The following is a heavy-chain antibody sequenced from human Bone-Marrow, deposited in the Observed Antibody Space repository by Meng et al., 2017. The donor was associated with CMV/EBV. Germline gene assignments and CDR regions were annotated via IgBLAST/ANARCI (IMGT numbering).Heavy chain of an antibody. CDR3: ARILGYCSSTSYYNPRGYWFDP. Sequence: GESLKISCKGSDYSFTSYWIGWVRQLPGKVLEWMGIIYPGDSDTRYSPSFQGQVTISADKSISTAYLQWSSLKASDTAMYYCARILGYCSSTSYYNPRGYWFDPWGQGTLVTVSS. CDR1: DYSFTSYW. J-gene: IGHJ5*02. V-gene: IGHV5-51*01. D-gene: IGHD2-2*01. CDR2: IYPGDSDT.